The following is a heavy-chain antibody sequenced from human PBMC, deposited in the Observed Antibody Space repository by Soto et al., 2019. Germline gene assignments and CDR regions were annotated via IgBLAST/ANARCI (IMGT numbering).Heavy chain of an antibody. CDR3: ARTMVRGVNWFDP. Sequence: QVQLVQTGAEVKKPGASVKVSCKASGYTFTNYYMHWVRQAPGQGLEWMGLINPSGGSTSYAQKFKGRVTMTRDTTTSTVDMELNSLRSEDTAVYYCARTMVRGVNWFDPWGQGTLVTVSS. D-gene: IGHD3-10*01. J-gene: IGHJ5*02. CDR2: INPSGGST. CDR1: GYTFTNYY. V-gene: IGHV1-46*01.